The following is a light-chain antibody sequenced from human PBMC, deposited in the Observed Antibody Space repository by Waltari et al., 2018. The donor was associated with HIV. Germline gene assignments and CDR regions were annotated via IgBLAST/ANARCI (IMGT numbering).Light chain of an antibody. CDR1: QSLLHINGYDY. V-gene: IGKV2-28*01. CDR2: FGS. CDR3: MQPLHAPFT. Sequence: IVMTQSPLSLPVTPGQPASISCKSSQSLLHINGYDYLDWYLQKPGQSPQLLIYFGSKRASGVPDRFSGSGSGTDFTLKISRVEAEDVGVYYCMQPLHAPFTFGPGTKVDIK. J-gene: IGKJ3*01.